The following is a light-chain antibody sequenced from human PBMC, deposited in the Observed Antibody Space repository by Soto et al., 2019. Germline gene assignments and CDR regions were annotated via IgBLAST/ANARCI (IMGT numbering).Light chain of an antibody. V-gene: IGKV1-5*03. CDR1: QSISTW. CDR2: KAS. CDR3: QQYNSYSPT. Sequence: IQLTQSHFTLSACVGERVTLTCLASQSISTWLAWYQQEPGKAPKLLIHKASSLQSGVPSRFSGSGSGTDFTLTISSLHPDDFATYYCQQYNSYSPTFGQGTKVDI. J-gene: IGKJ1*01.